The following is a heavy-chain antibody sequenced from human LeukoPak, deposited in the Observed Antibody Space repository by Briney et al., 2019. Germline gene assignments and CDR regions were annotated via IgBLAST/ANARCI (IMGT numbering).Heavy chain of an antibody. CDR1: GFTFSSYA. CDR2: ISGSGGST. Sequence: GGSLRLSCAASGFTFSSYAMSWVRQAPGKGLEWVSAISGSGGSTYYADSVKGRFIIARDNSKNTLYLQMNSLRAEDTAVYYCCITMVRGGRLDAFDIWGQGTMVTVSS. V-gene: IGHV3-23*01. J-gene: IGHJ3*02. CDR3: CITMVRGGRLDAFDI. D-gene: IGHD3-10*01.